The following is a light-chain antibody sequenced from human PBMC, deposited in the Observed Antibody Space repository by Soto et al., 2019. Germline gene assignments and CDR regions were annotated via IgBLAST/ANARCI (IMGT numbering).Light chain of an antibody. J-gene: IGLJ1*01. V-gene: IGLV2-14*01. CDR2: GVT. CDR3: SSYTNINTRACV. CDR1: SGDIGSYNR. Sequence: QSARTQPASVSGSPGQSITISCTGTSGDIGSYNRVSWYQQHPGKAPKLIIYGVTDRPSGVSNRFSGSKSGNTASLTISGLQAEDEAEYYCSSYTNINTRACVFGTGTKVTVL.